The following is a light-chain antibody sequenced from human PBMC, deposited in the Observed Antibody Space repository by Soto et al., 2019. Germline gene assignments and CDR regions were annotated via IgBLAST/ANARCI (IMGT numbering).Light chain of an antibody. CDR2: EAS. J-gene: IGKJ1*01. Sequence: DIQMTQSPSFVSASVGDTVTLSCRASQGISSWLAWYQVKPGRATKLLIYEASSLESGVPSRFSGSGSGVDFTLTITSLQPEDLATYCGLQANGCPPTFGRGTKVDIK. V-gene: IGKV1-12*01. CDR1: QGISSW. CDR3: LQANGCPPT.